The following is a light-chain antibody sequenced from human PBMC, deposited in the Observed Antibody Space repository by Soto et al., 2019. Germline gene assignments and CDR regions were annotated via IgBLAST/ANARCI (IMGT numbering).Light chain of an antibody. J-gene: IGLJ2*01. Sequence: QSALTQPASGSGSPGQSITISCTGTSSDVGGYDSVSWYQQHPGKAPKLMIYEVSNRPSGVSSRFSGSKSGNTASLTISGLQAEDEADYYCSSYTSSSAVGVFGGGTKLTVL. CDR1: SSDVGGYDS. CDR3: SSYTSSSAVGV. CDR2: EVS. V-gene: IGLV2-14*01.